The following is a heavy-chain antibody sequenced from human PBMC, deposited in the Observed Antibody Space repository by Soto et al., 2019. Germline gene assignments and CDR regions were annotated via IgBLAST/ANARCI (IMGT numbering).Heavy chain of an antibody. CDR2: INPNSGGT. CDR3: ARANDFWSGYYYYGKDV. Sequence: QVQLVQSGAEVKQPGASVKVSCKASGYTFTGYYMHWVRQAPGQGLEWMGWINPNSGGTNYAQKFQGWVTMTKDTSISTAYMELSRLRSDDTAVYYCARANDFWSGYYYYGKDVWGQGTTVTVSS. D-gene: IGHD3-3*01. J-gene: IGHJ6*02. V-gene: IGHV1-2*04. CDR1: GYTFTGYY.